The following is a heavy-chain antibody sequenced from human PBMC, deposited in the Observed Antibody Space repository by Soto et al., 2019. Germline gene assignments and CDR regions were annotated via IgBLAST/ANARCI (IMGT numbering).Heavy chain of an antibody. CDR1: GFTFSSYA. Sequence: GGSLRLSCSASGFTFSSYAMNWVRQAPGKGLEYVSTIRSSGGSTYYAGAVKGRFTISRDNSKKTLYLQMNSLIGEETVLYCCARATYRGFYFDYWGQGTLVTVSS. CDR2: IRSSGGST. J-gene: IGHJ4*02. CDR3: ARATYRGFYFDY. D-gene: IGHD1-1*01. V-gene: IGHV3-64*04.